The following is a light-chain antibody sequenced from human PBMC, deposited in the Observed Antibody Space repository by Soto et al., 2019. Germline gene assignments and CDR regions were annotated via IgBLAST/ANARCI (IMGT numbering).Light chain of an antibody. J-gene: IGLJ1*01. Sequence: QSALTQPASVSGSPGQSITISCTGTSSDVGGYNYVSWYQQHPGKAPKLMIYDVSNRPSGVSNRFSGSKSGNTASLTISGLQAEDEADYYCSSYTSSSTRHFGTGTKLTV. CDR1: SSDVGGYNY. CDR3: SSYTSSSTRH. V-gene: IGLV2-14*01. CDR2: DVS.